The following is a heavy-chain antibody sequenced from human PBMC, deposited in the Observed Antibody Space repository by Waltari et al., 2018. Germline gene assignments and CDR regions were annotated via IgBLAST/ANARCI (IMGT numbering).Heavy chain of an antibody. V-gene: IGHV3-48*01. Sequence: EVQLVESGGGLVQPGGSLRLSCAASGFTFSSYSMNWVRQAPGKGLEWVSYISSSSSTIYYADSVKGRFTISRDNAKNSLYLQMNSLRAEDTAVYYCARDRRYFDYWGQGTLVTVSS. CDR2: ISSSSSTI. CDR1: GFTFSSYS. CDR3: ARDRRYFDY. J-gene: IGHJ4*02.